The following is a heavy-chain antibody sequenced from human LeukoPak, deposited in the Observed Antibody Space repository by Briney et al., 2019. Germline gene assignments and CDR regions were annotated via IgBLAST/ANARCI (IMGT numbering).Heavy chain of an antibody. CDR2: IYPGGSDT. D-gene: IGHD2/OR15-2a*01. CDR1: GYSFTGYW. V-gene: IGHV5-51*01. CDR3: ARPANRGDAFDI. Sequence: GESLKISCKGSGYSFTGYWIGWVRQMPGKGLEWMGIIYPGGSDTRYSPSFQGQVTISADKSITTAYLQWSSLRASDTAMYYCARPANRGDAFDIWGQGTMVTVSS. J-gene: IGHJ3*02.